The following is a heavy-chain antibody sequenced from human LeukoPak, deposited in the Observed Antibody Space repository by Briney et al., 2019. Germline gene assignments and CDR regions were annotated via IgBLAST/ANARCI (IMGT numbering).Heavy chain of an antibody. Sequence: SETLSLTCTVSGGSISSSSYYWGWIRQPPGKGLEWIGSIYYSGSTYYNPSLKSRVTISVDTSKNQFSLKLSSVTAADTAVYYCARHTPSPYDILTGYYWAIDYWGQGTLVTVSS. D-gene: IGHD3-9*01. CDR2: IYYSGST. CDR1: GGSISSSSYY. CDR3: ARHTPSPYDILTGYYWAIDY. V-gene: IGHV4-39*01. J-gene: IGHJ4*02.